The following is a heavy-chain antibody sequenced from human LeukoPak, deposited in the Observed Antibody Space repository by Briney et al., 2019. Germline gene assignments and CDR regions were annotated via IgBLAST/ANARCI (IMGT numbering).Heavy chain of an antibody. Sequence: SDTLALTCTVSGDSIISGSYYWTWIRQPAGKTLEWIGRIYTSGRTNYNPPVESRATISIDTADNQFSLRRSSVTAADTAIYYCARVWWHRGHRFDSWGEGTLVTVSS. D-gene: IGHD3-10*01. J-gene: IGHJ5*01. CDR3: ARVWWHRGHRFDS. CDR2: IYTSGRT. V-gene: IGHV4-61*02. CDR1: GDSIISGSYY.